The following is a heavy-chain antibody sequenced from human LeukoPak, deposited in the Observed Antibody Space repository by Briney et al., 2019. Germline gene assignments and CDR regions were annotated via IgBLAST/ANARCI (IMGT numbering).Heavy chain of an antibody. D-gene: IGHD3-10*01. Sequence: SETLSLTCIVSGGSISNYYWGWIRQPPGKGLEWIGYIYSSGSTNYNPSLKSRVTISVDTSNNQFSLKLNSVTAADTAVYYCARRAYGSGSFNRYHFDYWGQGTLVAVSS. CDR3: ARRAYGSGSFNRYHFDY. J-gene: IGHJ4*02. V-gene: IGHV4-59*08. CDR1: GGSISNYY. CDR2: IYSSGST.